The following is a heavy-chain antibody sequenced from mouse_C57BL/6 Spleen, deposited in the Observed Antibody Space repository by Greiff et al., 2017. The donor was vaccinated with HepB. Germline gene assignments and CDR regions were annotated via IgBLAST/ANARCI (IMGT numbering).Heavy chain of an antibody. CDR2: ISDGGSYT. CDR1: GFTFSSYA. CDR3: AREDSFAY. J-gene: IGHJ3*01. Sequence: EVKLVESGGGLVKPGGSLKLSCAASGFTFSSYAMSWVRQTPEKRLEWVATISDGGSYTYYPDNVKGRFTISRDNAKNNLYLQMSHLKSEDTAMYYCAREDSFAYWGQGTLVTVSA. V-gene: IGHV5-4*01.